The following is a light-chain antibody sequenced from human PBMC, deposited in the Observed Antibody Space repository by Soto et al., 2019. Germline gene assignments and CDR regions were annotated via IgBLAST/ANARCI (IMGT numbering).Light chain of an antibody. CDR1: SSDVGGYNY. CDR2: DVT. Sequence: QSVLTQPASVSGSPGQSITISCTGTSSDVGGYNYVSWYQQHPGKAPKLMIYDVTNRPSGVSNRLSGSKSGNTASLTISGLQAEDEADYYCSSYTSSSTPLVFGGGTKVTVL. V-gene: IGLV2-14*01. J-gene: IGLJ3*02. CDR3: SSYTSSSTPLV.